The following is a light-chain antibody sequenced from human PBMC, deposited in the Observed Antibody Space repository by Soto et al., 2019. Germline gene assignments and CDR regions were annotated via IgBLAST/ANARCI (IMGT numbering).Light chain of an antibody. Sequence: PGERVTLSCRASQSVISSYLTCYQQKPGQAPRLLIYDASTRATSIPARFSGSGSGTDFTLTISSLQPEDFAVYYCQQDYNLPLTFGGGTKV. J-gene: IGKJ4*01. CDR3: QQDYNLPLT. CDR1: QSVISSY. CDR2: DAS. V-gene: IGKV3D-7*01.